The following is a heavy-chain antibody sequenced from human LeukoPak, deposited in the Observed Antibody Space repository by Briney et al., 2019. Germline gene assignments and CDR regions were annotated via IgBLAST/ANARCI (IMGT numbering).Heavy chain of an antibody. CDR1: GGSFSGYY. J-gene: IGHJ6*03. D-gene: IGHD5-18*01. V-gene: IGHV4-34*01. CDR3: ARVGTTAMALFHYYYYYMDV. CDR2: INHSGST. Sequence: PSETLSLTCAVYGGSFSGYYWSWIRQPPGKGLEWIGGINHSGSTNYNPSLKSRVTISVDTSKNQFSLKLSSVTATDTAVYYCARVGTTAMALFHYYYYYMDVWGKGTTVTVSS.